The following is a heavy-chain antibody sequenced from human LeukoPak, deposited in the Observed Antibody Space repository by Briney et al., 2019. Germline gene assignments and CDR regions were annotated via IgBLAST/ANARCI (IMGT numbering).Heavy chain of an antibody. Sequence: GGSLRLSCEASEISFSTYAMSWVRQAPGGGLEWGAGISARAGSAYYRDSLKGRLTISRDNSKNTLYLQMNDLIPEDTARYYCAKEGSAWFDGRYFDNWGQGTLLTVS. CDR1: EISFSTYA. V-gene: IGHV3-23*02. CDR3: AKEGSAWFDGRYFDN. CDR2: ISARAGSA. D-gene: IGHD6-19*01. J-gene: IGHJ4*02.